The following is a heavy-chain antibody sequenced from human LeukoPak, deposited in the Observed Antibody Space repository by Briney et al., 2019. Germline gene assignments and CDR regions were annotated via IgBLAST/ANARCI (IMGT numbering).Heavy chain of an antibody. D-gene: IGHD3-9*01. V-gene: IGHV1-69*06. J-gene: IGHJ3*02. CDR2: IIPIFGTV. CDR3: ATAYYDILTASVAFDI. CDR1: GGTFSSYA. Sequence: SVKVSCKASGGTFSSYAISWVRQAPGQGLEWMGGIIPIFGTVNYAQKFQGRVTITADKSTSTAYMELSSLRSEDTAVYYCATAYYDILTASVAFDIWGQGTMVTVSS.